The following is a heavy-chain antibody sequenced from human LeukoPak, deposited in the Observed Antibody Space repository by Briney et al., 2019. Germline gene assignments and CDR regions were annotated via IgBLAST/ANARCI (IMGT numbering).Heavy chain of an antibody. CDR3: ASQYSSSSEVDY. CDR2: ISWNSGSI. J-gene: IGHJ4*02. Sequence: GGSLRLSCAASGFTFDDYAMHWVRQAPGKGLEWVSGISWNSGSIGYADSVKGRFTISRDNAKNSLYLQMNSLRAEDTAVYYCASQYSSSSEVDYWGQGTLVTVSS. V-gene: IGHV3-9*01. D-gene: IGHD6-6*01. CDR1: GFTFDDYA.